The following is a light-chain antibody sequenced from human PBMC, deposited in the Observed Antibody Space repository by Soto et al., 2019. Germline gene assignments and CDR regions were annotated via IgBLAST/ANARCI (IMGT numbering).Light chain of an antibody. Sequence: DIQMTQSPSTLSTSVGDRVTITCRASQSIGTWLAWYQQKPGKAPNLLIYKASSLESGVPSRFRGSGSETDFTLTISSLQPDDFATYFCQQYNSYPYTFGRGTKLEIQ. CDR3: QQYNSYPYT. CDR1: QSIGTW. V-gene: IGKV1-5*03. CDR2: KAS. J-gene: IGKJ2*01.